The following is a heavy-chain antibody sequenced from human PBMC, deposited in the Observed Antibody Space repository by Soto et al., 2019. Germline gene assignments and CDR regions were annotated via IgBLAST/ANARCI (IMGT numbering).Heavy chain of an antibody. CDR1: GFTFSSYV. CDR2: ISGSGGDT. J-gene: IGHJ4*02. Sequence: GGSLRLSCAASGFTFSSYVMSWVRQAPGKGLEWVSTISGSGGDTYYADSVKGRFTISRDNSKNTLYLQMNSLRAADTAVYYCAKKLYSGTYYDFDNWGQGAQVTVSS. CDR3: AKKLYSGTYYDFDN. V-gene: IGHV3-23*01. D-gene: IGHD1-26*01.